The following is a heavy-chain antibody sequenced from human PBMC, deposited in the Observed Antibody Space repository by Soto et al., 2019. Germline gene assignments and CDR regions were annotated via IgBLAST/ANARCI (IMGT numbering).Heavy chain of an antibody. J-gene: IGHJ6*02. CDR2: ISSYNGDT. Sequence: ASVKVCCKASGYTFTRSGISWVRQAPGRGPEWMGWISSYNGDTNYAQTFQGRVTMTTDTSTSTAYMELRSLRSDDTAVYYCAREGVAPYYYYGMDVWGQGTPVTVP. CDR1: GYTFTRSG. V-gene: IGHV1-18*01. CDR3: AREGVAPYYYYGMDV.